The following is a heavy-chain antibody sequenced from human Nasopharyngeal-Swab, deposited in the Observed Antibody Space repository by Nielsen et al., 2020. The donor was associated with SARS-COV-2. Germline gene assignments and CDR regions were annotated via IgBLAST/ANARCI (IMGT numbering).Heavy chain of an antibody. J-gene: IGHJ5*02. CDR3: ARGEEFDP. V-gene: IGHV3-33*01. CDR2: IWYDGSNK. Sequence: IRQPPGKGLEGVAVIWYDGSNKYYADPVKGRFNFSRDKSKNTLYLQMTSLRAEDTDVYFCARGEEFDPWGQGTLVTVSS.